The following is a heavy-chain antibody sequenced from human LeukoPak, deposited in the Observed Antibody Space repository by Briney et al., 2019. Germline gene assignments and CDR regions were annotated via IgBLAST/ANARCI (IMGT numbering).Heavy chain of an antibody. CDR3: ARVKRVPEVWFDP. CDR2: INPNSLIP. D-gene: IGHD6-25*01. J-gene: IGHJ5*02. CDR1: GYTLSDYD. V-gene: IGHV1-8*01. Sequence: ASVKVSCKASGYTLSDYDINWVRQATGQGLEYMGWINPNSLIPGYAQKFQGRVTLTMDTSINTAYTELSGLTSDDTAVYYCARVKRVPEVWFDPWGQGTLVTVSS.